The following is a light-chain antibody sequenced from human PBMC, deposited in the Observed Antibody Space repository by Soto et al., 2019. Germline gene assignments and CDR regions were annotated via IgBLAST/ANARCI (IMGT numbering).Light chain of an antibody. CDR2: DVS. CDR1: SSDVGGYDY. Sequence: QSVLTQPPSASGSPGQSVAISCTGTSSDVGGYDYVSWYQQHPGKAPKLMIYDVSKRPPGVPDRFSGSKSGNTASLTVSGLQAEDEADYYCSSYAGTHIVFGTGTKLTVL. V-gene: IGLV2-8*01. CDR3: SSYAGTHIV. J-gene: IGLJ1*01.